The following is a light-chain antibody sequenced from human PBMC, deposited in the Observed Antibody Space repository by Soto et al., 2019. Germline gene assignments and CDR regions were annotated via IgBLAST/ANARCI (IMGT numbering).Light chain of an antibody. CDR3: QQRGNWPLT. CDR1: QSVSSH. CDR2: DAS. J-gene: IGKJ3*01. Sequence: EIALTQSPATLSLSRGERATLSCRASQSVSSHLAWYQQKPGQAPRLLIYDASNRATGIPARFSGSGSGTAFTLTISSLEPEAFAVYYCQQRGNWPLTFGPGTKVDVK. V-gene: IGKV3-11*01.